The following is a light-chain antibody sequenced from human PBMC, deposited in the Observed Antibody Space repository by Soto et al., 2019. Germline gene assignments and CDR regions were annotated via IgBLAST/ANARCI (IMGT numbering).Light chain of an antibody. CDR2: GAS. CDR3: QHYGTSAL. J-gene: IGKJ3*01. CDR1: QSVSSSY. V-gene: IGKV3-20*01. Sequence: EIVLTQSPGTLSLSPGERATLSCRASQSVSSSYLAWYQQKPGQAPRLLIYGASSRATGIRDRFSVSASGTDFPLTISRLEPEDFAVYYCQHYGTSALFGPGTKVDIK.